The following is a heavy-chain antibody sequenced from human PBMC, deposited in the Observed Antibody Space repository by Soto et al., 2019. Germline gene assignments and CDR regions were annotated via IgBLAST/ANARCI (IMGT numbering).Heavy chain of an antibody. D-gene: IGHD1-1*01. J-gene: IGHJ5*02. CDR2: ISAYDGKT. V-gene: IGHV1-18*01. Sequence: QVQLLQSGAEVKKPGASVKVSCKTSGYNFNTFGINWVRQAPGQGLELIGWISAYDGKTTYAEKFPGRVTMTTDTSTSTAYMELRSLRSDDTAIYYCARDPHEFWTSYWFDPWGQGPPVTVSS. CDR3: ARDPHEFWTSYWFDP. CDR1: GYNFNTFG.